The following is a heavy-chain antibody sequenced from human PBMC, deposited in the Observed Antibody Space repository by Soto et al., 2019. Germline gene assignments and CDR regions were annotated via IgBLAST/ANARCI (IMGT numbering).Heavy chain of an antibody. D-gene: IGHD2-15*01. Sequence: PSETLSLTCTVSGGSISSGGYYWSWIRQHPGKGLEWIGYIYYSGSTYYNPSLKSRVTISVDTSKNQFSLKLSSVTAADTAVYYCARGYCSGGSCYLVGWGRGTLVTVSS. CDR2: IYYSGST. J-gene: IGHJ2*01. CDR1: GGSISSGGYY. CDR3: ARGYCSGGSCYLVG. V-gene: IGHV4-31*03.